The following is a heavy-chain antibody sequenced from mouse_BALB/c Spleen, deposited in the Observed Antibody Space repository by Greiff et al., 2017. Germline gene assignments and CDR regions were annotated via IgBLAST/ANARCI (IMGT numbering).Heavy chain of an antibody. J-gene: IGHJ3*01. CDR2: IYPGEGDT. CDR3: ARGYYGNYVFAY. V-gene: IGHV1-80*01. D-gene: IGHD2-1*01. Sequence: QVQLQQSGAELVRPGSSVKISCKASGYAFSSYWMNWVKQRPGQGLEWIGQIYPGEGDTNYNGKFKGKATLTADKSSSTAYMQLSSLTSEDSAVYFCARGYYGNYVFAYWGQGTLVTVSA. CDR1: GYAFSSYW.